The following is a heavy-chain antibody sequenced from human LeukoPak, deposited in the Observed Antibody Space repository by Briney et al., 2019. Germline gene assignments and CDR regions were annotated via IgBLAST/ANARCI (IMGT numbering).Heavy chain of an antibody. CDR3: ARDRYSSSGPLDY. CDR2: SADGSTTK. D-gene: IGHD6-13*01. J-gene: IGHJ4*02. Sequence: PGGSLRLSCVGSGFGFGDFGMSWVRQAPGKGLEWVSYSADGSTTKYYADSVKGRFIISRDNAKKSLYLQMNSLRAEDTAVYYCARDRYSSSGPLDYWGQGTLVTVSS. V-gene: IGHV3-48*04. CDR1: GFGFGDFG.